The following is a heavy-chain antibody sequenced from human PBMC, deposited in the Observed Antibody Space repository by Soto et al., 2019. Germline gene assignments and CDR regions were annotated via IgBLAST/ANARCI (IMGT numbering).Heavy chain of an antibody. CDR1: GYSISIGNY. CDR2: IYQSGST. J-gene: IGHJ4*02. CDR3: ARVLGAPLYYFDY. Sequence: LSLTCPVSGYSISIGNYWGWIRQPPGKRLEWIGSIYQSGSTYYNPSLRSRATISVDTSKNQFSLKLSSVTAADTAVYYCARVLGAPLYYFDYWGQGILVTVSS. V-gene: IGHV4-38-2*02. D-gene: IGHD1-26*01.